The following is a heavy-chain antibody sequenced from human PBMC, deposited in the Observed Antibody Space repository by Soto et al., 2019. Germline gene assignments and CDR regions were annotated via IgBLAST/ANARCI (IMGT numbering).Heavy chain of an antibody. V-gene: IGHV1-2*02. CDR2: VNPINGNT. Sequence: QVQLVQSGAEVKKPGASVKVSCKTSGYSFSEFRMHRVRQAPGQGLEWMGWVNPINGNTNYAQDFQGRVTMTRDASTKTVYMELSSLTSDDTSTVYCARENWHFDYWGQGTLITVSS. CDR1: GYSFSEFR. J-gene: IGHJ4*02. CDR3: ARENWHFDY.